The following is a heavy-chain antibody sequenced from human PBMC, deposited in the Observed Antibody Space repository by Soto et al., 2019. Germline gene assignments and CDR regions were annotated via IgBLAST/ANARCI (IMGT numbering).Heavy chain of an antibody. CDR3: ARGPYSSIGGVYYFDY. V-gene: IGHV3-33*01. Sequence: GGSLRLSCAASGFTFSSYGMHWVRQAPGKGLEWVAVIWYDGSNKYYGDSVKGRFTISRDNSKNTLYLQMNSLRAEDTAVYYCARGPYSSIGGVYYFDYWGQGTLVTVSS. D-gene: IGHD3-3*01. J-gene: IGHJ4*02. CDR1: GFTFSSYG. CDR2: IWYDGSNK.